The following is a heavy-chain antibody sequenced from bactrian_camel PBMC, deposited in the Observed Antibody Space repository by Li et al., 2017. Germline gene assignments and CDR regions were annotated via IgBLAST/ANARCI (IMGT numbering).Heavy chain of an antibody. Sequence: HVQLVESGGGLVQPGGSLRLSCSLSGFTFRTYGMSWVRQTPGKGLEWLATVWGYGTPTYYADSVKGRLTISRDNTKNTLYLQMNNLKPEDTAMYYCAKPPPEYGGSWYVAYISWGQGTQVTVS. CDR1: GFTFRTYG. V-gene: IGHV3-2*01. J-gene: IGHJ6*01. CDR2: VWGYGTPT. D-gene: IGHD6*01. CDR3: AKPPPEYGGSWYVAYIS.